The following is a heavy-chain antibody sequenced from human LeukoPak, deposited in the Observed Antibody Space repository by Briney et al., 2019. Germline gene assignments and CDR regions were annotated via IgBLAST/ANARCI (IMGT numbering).Heavy chain of an antibody. V-gene: IGHV3-21*01. J-gene: IGHJ4*02. CDR1: GFTFSSYS. CDR3: ATKRGSIFGYFDF. D-gene: IGHD5-18*01. CDR2: ISSSSSYI. Sequence: GGSLRLSCAASGFTFSSYSMNWVRQAPGKGLEWVSSISSSSSYIYYADSVKGRFTISRDNAKNSLYLQMNSLRAEDTAVYYCATKRGSIFGYFDFWGQGIKVTVSS.